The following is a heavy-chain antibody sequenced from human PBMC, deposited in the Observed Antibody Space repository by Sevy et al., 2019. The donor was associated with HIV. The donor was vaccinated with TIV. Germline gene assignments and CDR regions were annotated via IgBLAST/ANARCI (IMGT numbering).Heavy chain of an antibody. CDR1: GYTFTTHD. CDR2: MNPNSGGA. D-gene: IGHD4-4*01. V-gene: IGHV1-8*03. Sequence: ASVKVSCKASGYTFTTHDINWVRQATGRGLEWMVWMNPNSGGAAYALNFQGRVTITRNTSISTAYMELSRLTYEDTAVYYCARGGSPGDSDYHWFDPWGQGTLVTVSS. CDR3: ARGGSPGDSDYHWFDP. J-gene: IGHJ5*02.